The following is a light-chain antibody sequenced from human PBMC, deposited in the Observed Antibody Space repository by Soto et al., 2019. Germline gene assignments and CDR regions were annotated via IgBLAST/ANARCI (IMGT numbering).Light chain of an antibody. Sequence: VSCMAESPSLLSVSTGERVSSSFRMSQGISSYLAWYEQKPGKAPELQIYAASTLQSGVPSRFSGSGSGTDFTLTISCLQSEDFATYYCQQYYSFSRPVGQGTKVDIK. J-gene: IGKJ1*01. CDR3: QQYYSFSRP. V-gene: IGKV1D-8*01. CDR2: AAS. CDR1: QGISSY.